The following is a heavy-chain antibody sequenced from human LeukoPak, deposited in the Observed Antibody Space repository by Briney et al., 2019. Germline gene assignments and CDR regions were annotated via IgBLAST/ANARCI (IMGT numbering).Heavy chain of an antibody. Sequence: ASVKVSCKASGYTFTCYYMHWVREAPGQGGEGMGGMNPNSGGTNYAQKYQGRVTMTRDTSISTAYMEPSRLRSDDTAVYYCARVITMIVVVPDYWGQGTLVTVSS. CDR2: MNPNSGGT. D-gene: IGHD3-22*01. CDR1: GYTFTCYY. CDR3: ARVITMIVVVPDY. V-gene: IGHV1-2*02. J-gene: IGHJ4*02.